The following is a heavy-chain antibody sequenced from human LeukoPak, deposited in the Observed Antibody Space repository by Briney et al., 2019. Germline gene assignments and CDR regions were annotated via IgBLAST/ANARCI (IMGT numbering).Heavy chain of an antibody. Sequence: SEPLSLTCAVYGGSFSGYYWSWIRQPPGKGLEWIWEINHSGSTNYNPSLKSRVTISVDTSKNQFSLKLSSVTAADTAVYYCARGKGYCSSTSCYNWFDPWGQGTLVTVSS. V-gene: IGHV4-34*01. CDR2: INHSGST. CDR3: ARGKGYCSSTSCYNWFDP. CDR1: GGSFSGYY. D-gene: IGHD2-2*01. J-gene: IGHJ5*02.